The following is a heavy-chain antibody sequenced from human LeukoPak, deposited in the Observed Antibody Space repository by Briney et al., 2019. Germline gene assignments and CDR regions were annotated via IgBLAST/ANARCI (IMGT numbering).Heavy chain of an antibody. CDR1: GFSFSSYV. CDR3: ARDSSGSCNWFDP. D-gene: IGHD6-19*01. V-gene: IGHV3-30*04. Sequence: GGSLRLSCAASGFSFSSYVMHWVRQAPGKGLEWVAVISHDGSNEYYPDSVKGRFTISRDNSKNTLYLQMNSLRGDDTAVYYCARDSSGSCNWFDPWGQGTLVTVSS. CDR2: ISHDGSNE. J-gene: IGHJ5*02.